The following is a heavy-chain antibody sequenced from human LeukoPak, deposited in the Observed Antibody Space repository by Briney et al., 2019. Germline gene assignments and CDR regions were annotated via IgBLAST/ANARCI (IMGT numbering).Heavy chain of an antibody. J-gene: IGHJ4*02. CDR1: GYTFTSYG. CDR2: ISAYNGNT. V-gene: IGHV1-18*01. CDR3: ARDNKRPPYYYDSSGYRPFDY. Sequence: ASVKVSCKSSGYTFTSYGISWVRQAPGQGREWMGWISAYNGNTNYAQMLQGRVTMTTDTSTSTAYMELRSLRSDDTAVYYCARDNKRPPYYYDSSGYRPFDYWGQGTLVTVSS. D-gene: IGHD3-22*01.